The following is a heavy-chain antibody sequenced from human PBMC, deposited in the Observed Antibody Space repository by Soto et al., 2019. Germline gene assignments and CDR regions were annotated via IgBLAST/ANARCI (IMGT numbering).Heavy chain of an antibody. V-gene: IGHV3-21*01. CDR1: GITIENYN. CDR2: ITSSSTYM. J-gene: IGHJ6*03. CDR3: ARKAGGNYYYYYMDV. D-gene: IGHD1-26*01. Sequence: GGSLRLSCEAFGITIENYNMDWVRQAPGKGLEWVSSITSSSTYMYYADSVKGRFTISRDNARNSLSLEMNSLTADDTAIYDCARKAGGNYYYYYMDVWGQGTTVTVSS.